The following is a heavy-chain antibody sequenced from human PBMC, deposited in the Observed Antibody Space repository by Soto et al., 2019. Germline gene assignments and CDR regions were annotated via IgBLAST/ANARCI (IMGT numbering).Heavy chain of an antibody. V-gene: IGHV3-11*06. CDR1: GFTFGDSY. Sequence: GGALIVSCAGSGFTFGDSYMSWIRQAPGKGLEWLSYISPGSRYPAYADSVKGRFTISRDNAKRSLYLQMMSLTAEDTAIYYCVRGGGGGLFDPWGQGTMVTSPQ. CDR2: ISPGSRYP. D-gene: IGHD2-15*01. J-gene: IGHJ5*02. CDR3: VRGGGGGLFDP.